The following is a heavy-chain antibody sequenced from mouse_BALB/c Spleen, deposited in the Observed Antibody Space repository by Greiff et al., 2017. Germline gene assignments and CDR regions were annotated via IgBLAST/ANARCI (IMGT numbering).Heavy chain of an antibody. CDR2: INPSNGRT. J-gene: IGHJ4*01. V-gene: IGHV1S81*02. Sequence: QVQLQQPGAELVKPGASVKLSCKASGYTFTSYWMHWVKQRPGQGLEWIGEINPSNGRTNYNEKFKSKATLTVDKSSSTAYMQLSSLTSEDSAVYYCARSKGLVLPYYAMDYWGQGTSVTVSS. CDR1: GYTFTSYW. CDR3: ARSKGLVLPYYAMDY. D-gene: IGHD2-10*02.